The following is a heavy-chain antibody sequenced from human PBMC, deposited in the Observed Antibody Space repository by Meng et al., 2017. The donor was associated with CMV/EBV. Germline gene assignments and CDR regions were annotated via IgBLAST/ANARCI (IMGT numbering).Heavy chain of an antibody. V-gene: IGHV3-21*01. Sequence: GGSLRLSCAASGFTFSSYSMNWVRQAPGQGLEWVSSISSSSSYIYYADSVKGRFTISRDNAKNSLYLQMNSLRAEDTAVYYCARESVAAPPAGYGMDVWGQGTTVTVSS. D-gene: IGHD6-6*01. CDR1: GFTFSSYS. J-gene: IGHJ6*02. CDR2: ISSSSSYI. CDR3: ARESVAAPPAGYGMDV.